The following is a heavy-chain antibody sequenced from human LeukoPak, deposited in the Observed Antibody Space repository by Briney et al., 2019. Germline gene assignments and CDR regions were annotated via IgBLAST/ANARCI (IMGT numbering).Heavy chain of an antibody. CDR1: GFTFSSYA. D-gene: IGHD6-13*01. CDR3: AKRIHASNIATAGCFDY. CDR2: ISGSGGST. V-gene: IGHV3-23*01. Sequence: PGGSLRLSCAASGFTFSSYAMSWVRQAPGKGLEWVSAISGSGGSTYYADSVKGRFTISRDNSKNTLYLQMNSLRAEDTAVYYCAKRIHASNIATAGCFDYWGQGTLVTVSS. J-gene: IGHJ4*02.